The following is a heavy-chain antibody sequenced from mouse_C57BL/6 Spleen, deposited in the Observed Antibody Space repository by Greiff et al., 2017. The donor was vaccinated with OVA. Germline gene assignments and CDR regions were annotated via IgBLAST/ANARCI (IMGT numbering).Heavy chain of an antibody. J-gene: IGHJ4*01. CDR3: AREGYYYGSSRDYYAMDY. CDR2: IYPGDGDT. V-gene: IGHV1-82*01. Sequence: QVQLKQSGPELVKPGASVKISCKASGYAFSSSWMNWVKQRPGKGLEWIGRIYPGDGDTNYNGKFKGKATLTADKSSSTAYMQLSSLTSEDSAVYFCAREGYYYGSSRDYYAMDYWGQGTSVTVSS. D-gene: IGHD1-1*01. CDR1: GYAFSSSW.